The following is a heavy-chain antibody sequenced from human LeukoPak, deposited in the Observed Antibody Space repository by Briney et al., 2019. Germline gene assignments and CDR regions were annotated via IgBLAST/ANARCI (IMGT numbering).Heavy chain of an antibody. CDR2: INQGESMI. D-gene: IGHD5-24*01. V-gene: IGHV3-7*01. Sequence: GGTLRLSCAASGFTFSSYVMSWVRQAPGKGLEWVASINQGESMIWYVDSVKGRFTISRDNANNLLFLQMNYMRVEDTAVYYCAKLLRDVTIYDFWGHGDLVTVSS. CDR1: GFTFSSYV. CDR3: AKLLRDVTIYDF. J-gene: IGHJ4*03.